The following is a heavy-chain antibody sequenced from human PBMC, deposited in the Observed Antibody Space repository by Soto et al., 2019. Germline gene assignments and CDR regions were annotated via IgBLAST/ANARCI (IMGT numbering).Heavy chain of an antibody. V-gene: IGHV3-74*01. D-gene: IGHD5-12*01. CDR1: GFTFSSYW. Sequence: EVQLVESGGGLVQPGGSLRLSCAASGFTFSSYWMHWVRQAPGKGLVWVSRINSDGTTTSYADSVKGRFTISRDNAKNTLYLQMNSLTAEDTAVYYCARVRYGGYDFASWGQGTLVTVSS. CDR2: INSDGTTT. J-gene: IGHJ5*02. CDR3: ARVRYGGYDFAS.